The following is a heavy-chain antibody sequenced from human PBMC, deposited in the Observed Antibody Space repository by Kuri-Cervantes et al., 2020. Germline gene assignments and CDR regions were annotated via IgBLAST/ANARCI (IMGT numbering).Heavy chain of an antibody. CDR1: GFTFSSYS. CDR2: VSNSSSTI. CDR3: ARDGYYYDSSGHYYYYGMDV. J-gene: IGHJ6*02. D-gene: IGHD3-22*01. Sequence: GESLKISCAASGFTFSSYSMNWVRQAPGKGLEWVSYVSNSSSTIYYADSVKGRFTISRDNAKNSLYLQMNSLRGEDTAVYYCARDGYYYDSSGHYYYYGMDVWGQGTTVTVSS. V-gene: IGHV3-48*01.